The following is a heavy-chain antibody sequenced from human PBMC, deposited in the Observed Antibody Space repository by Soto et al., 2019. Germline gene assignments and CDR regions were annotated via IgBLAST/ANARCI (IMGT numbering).Heavy chain of an antibody. J-gene: IGHJ4*02. D-gene: IGHD3-16*01. CDR2: IDHSGGT. V-gene: IGHV4-34*01. CDR1: GGSFSGYY. Sequence: QVQLQQWGTKLSKPSETLSPTCAVYGGSFSGYYWSWIRQPPGKGLEWIGEIDHSGGTNYNPSLKSRVTLSVDTSNSQFSLKLSSVTAADTARYYCARGRLGGAANWGQGTLVIVSS. CDR3: ARGRLGGAAN.